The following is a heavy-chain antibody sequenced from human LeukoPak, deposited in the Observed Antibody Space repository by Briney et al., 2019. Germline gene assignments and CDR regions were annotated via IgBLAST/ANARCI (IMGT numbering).Heavy chain of an antibody. CDR2: INHSGST. V-gene: IGHV4-34*01. CDR3: ARGGGCSTSCYTFDY. D-gene: IGHD2-2*02. J-gene: IGHJ4*02. CDR1: GGSFGGYY. Sequence: SETLSLTCAVYGGSFGGYYWSWIRQPPGKGLEWIGEINHSGSTNYNPSLKSRVTISVDTSKNQFSLKLSSVTAADTAVYYCARGGGCSTSCYTFDYWGQGTLVTVSS.